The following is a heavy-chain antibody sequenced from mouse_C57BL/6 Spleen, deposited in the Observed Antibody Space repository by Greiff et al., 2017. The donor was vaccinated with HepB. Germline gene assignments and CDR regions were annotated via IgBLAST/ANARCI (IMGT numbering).Heavy chain of an antibody. J-gene: IGHJ3*01. Sequence: QVQLKQSGAELAKPGASVKLSCKASGYTFTSYWMHWVKQRPGQVLEWIGYINPSSGYTKYNQKFKDKATLTADKSSSTAYMQLSSLTYEDSAVYYCARSSTMVTTGFAYWGQGTLVTVSA. V-gene: IGHV1-7*01. D-gene: IGHD2-2*01. CDR2: INPSSGYT. CDR1: GYTFTSYW. CDR3: ARSSTMVTTGFAY.